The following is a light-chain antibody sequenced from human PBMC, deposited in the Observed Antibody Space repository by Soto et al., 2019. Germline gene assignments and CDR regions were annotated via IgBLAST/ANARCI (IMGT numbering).Light chain of an antibody. J-gene: IGLJ3*02. CDR1: SSNIGNAY. Sequence: QSVLTQPPSASGTPGQRVTISCSGSSSNIGNAYVNWYQQFPGTAPKLLIFSNDHRPSGVPDRFSGSKSGTSAYLAISGLRSEDEADYYCAAWDDSLRGHWAFGGGTKLTVL. CDR2: SND. V-gene: IGLV1-47*02. CDR3: AAWDDSLRGHWA.